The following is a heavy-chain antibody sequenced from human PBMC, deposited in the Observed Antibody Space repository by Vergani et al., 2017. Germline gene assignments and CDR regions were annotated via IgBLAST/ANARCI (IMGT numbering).Heavy chain of an antibody. CDR1: GFTFSSYS. J-gene: IGHJ4*02. Sequence: EVQLVESGGGLVKPGGSLRLSCAASGFTFSSYSMNWVRQAPGKGLEWVSSISSSSSYIYYADSVKGRFTISRDNAKTSLYLQMNSLRAEDTAVYYCARASSWYTFGFDYWGQGTLVTVSS. D-gene: IGHD6-13*01. V-gene: IGHV3-21*01. CDR2: ISSSSSYI. CDR3: ARASSWYTFGFDY.